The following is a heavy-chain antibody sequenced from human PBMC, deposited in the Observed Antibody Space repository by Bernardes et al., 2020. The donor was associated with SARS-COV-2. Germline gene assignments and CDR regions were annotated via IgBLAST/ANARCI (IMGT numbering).Heavy chain of an antibody. J-gene: IGHJ4*02. Sequence: SGPTLLKPTQTLTLTCTFSGFSLTTSGISVSWIRQPPGKALEWLALIDWDDDKFYSTSLRTRLTISKDTSKDQVVLTMTNMDPVDTATYYCARSRDGYSSFDYWGQGTLVTVSS. CDR1: GFSLTTSGIS. V-gene: IGHV2-70*01. CDR3: ARSRDGYSSFDY. CDR2: IDWDDDK. D-gene: IGHD4-4*01.